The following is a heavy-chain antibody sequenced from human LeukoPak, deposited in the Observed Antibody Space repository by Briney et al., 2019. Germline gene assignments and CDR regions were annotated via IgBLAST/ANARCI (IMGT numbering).Heavy chain of an antibody. CDR1: GFTFSMYA. CDR3: AKGPKWELRDY. V-gene: IGHV3-23*01. Sequence: SGGSLRLSCAASGFTFSMYAMNWVRQAPGKGLEWVSAISGSGGSTYYADSVKGRFTISRDNSKNTLYLQMNSLRAEDTSLYYCAKGPKWELRDYWGQGTLVTVSS. D-gene: IGHD1-26*01. J-gene: IGHJ4*02. CDR2: ISGSGGST.